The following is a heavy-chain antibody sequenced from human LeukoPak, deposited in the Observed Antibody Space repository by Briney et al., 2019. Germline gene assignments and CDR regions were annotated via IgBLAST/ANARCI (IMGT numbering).Heavy chain of an antibody. CDR1: GGSISSYY. D-gene: IGHD3-3*01. CDR2: IYTSGST. J-gene: IGHJ4*02. CDR3: ARENFWSGYYSYFDY. V-gene: IGHV4-4*07. Sequence: KPSETLSLTCTVSGGSISSYYWSWIRQPAGKGLEWIGRIYTSGSTNYNPSLKSRVTMSVATSKNQFSLKLRSVTAADTAVYYCARENFWSGYYSYFDYWGQGALVTVSS.